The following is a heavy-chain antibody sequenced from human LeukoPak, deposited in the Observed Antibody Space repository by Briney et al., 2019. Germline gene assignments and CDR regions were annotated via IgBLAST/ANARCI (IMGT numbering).Heavy chain of an antibody. Sequence: SETLSLTCAVYGGSFSGYYWSWIRQPPGKGLEWIGEINHSGSTNYNPSLKSRVTIPVDTSKTQFSLKLSSVTAADTAVYYCASLWPYQLSAFDIWGQGTMVTVSS. CDR2: INHSGST. D-gene: IGHD2-2*01. CDR1: GGSFSGYY. CDR3: ASLWPYQLSAFDI. J-gene: IGHJ3*02. V-gene: IGHV4-34*01.